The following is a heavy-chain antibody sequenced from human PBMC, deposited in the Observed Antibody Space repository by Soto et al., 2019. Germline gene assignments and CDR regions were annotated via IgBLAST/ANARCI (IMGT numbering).Heavy chain of an antibody. V-gene: IGHV3-23*01. CDR1: GFTFSIYS. J-gene: IGHJ4*02. CDR3: ELRRGATSDY. CDR2: ISGSGGST. Sequence: LXLSCAASGFTFSIYSMSWVRQAPGKGLEWVSAISGSGGSTYYADSVKGRFTISRDNSKNTLYLQMNSLRAEDTAVYYCELRRGATSDYWGQGTLVTVSS. D-gene: IGHD5-12*01.